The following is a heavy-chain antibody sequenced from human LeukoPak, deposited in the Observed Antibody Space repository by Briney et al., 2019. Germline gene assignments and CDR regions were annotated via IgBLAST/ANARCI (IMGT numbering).Heavy chain of an antibody. CDR2: IYPGDSDT. V-gene: IGHV5-51*01. CDR1: GYSFTSYW. J-gene: IGHJ6*02. CDR3: ARSFRGSGGSTPMGSAYYYYSMDV. Sequence: GESLKISCKGSGYSFTSYWIGWVRQMPGKGLEWMGIIYPGDSDTRYSPSLQGQVTISADKSISTAYLQWSSLKASDTAMYYCARSFRGSGGSTPMGSAYYYYSMDVWGQGTTVTVSS. D-gene: IGHD2-15*01.